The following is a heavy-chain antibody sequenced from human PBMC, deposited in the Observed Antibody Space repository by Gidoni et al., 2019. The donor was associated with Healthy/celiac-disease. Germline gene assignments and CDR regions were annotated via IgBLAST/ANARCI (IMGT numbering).Heavy chain of an antibody. V-gene: IGHV3-21*01. J-gene: IGHJ4*02. CDR2: ISSSSSYI. Sequence: EVQLVESGGGLVKPGGSLRLSCAASGFTFSSYSMNWVRQAPGKGLEWVSSISSSSSYIYYADSVKGRFTISRDNAKNSLYLQMNSLRAEDTAVYYCARTKASGYDDYFDYWGQGTLVTVSS. CDR3: ARTKASGYDDYFDY. D-gene: IGHD5-12*01. CDR1: GFTFSSYS.